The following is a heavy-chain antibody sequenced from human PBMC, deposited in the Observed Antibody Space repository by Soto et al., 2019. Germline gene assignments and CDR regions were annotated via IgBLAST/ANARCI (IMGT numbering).Heavy chain of an antibody. J-gene: IGHJ4*02. V-gene: IGHV3-30-3*01. CDR1: GFTFSSYA. Sequence: QVQLVESGGGVVQPGRSLRLSCAASGFTFSSYAMHWVRQAPGKGLEWVAVISYDGSNKYYADSVKGRFTISRDNSKNTLYLQMNSLRAADTSVYYCARESGIAVASVIFDYWGQGTLVTVSS. CDR3: ARESGIAVASVIFDY. D-gene: IGHD6-19*01. CDR2: ISYDGSNK.